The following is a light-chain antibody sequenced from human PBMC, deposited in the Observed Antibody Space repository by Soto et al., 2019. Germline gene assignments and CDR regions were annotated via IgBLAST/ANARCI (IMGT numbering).Light chain of an antibody. CDR3: QQYNNWPLT. Sequence: EIVMMQSPATLSVSPGERATLSCRASQSVSSNLAWYQQKPGQAPRLLIYGASSRATGIPVRFSGSGSGTEFTLTISSLQSEDFAVYYCQQYNNWPLTFGQGTRLEI. CDR1: QSVSSN. CDR2: GAS. J-gene: IGKJ5*01. V-gene: IGKV3-15*01.